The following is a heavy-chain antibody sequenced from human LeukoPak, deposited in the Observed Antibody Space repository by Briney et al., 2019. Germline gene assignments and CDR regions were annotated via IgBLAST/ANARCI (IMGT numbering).Heavy chain of an antibody. CDR3: AREVVIVGGTGGGFDY. V-gene: IGHV3-53*01. J-gene: IGHJ4*02. CDR1: GFAVSSNY. Sequence: PGGSLRLSYAASGFAVSSNYMSWVRQAPGKGLEWVSVIYSGGSTYYADSVKGRFTISRDNSKNTLYLQMNSLRVEDTAVYYCAREVVIVGGTGGGFDYWGQGTLVTVSS. D-gene: IGHD1-26*01. CDR2: IYSGGST.